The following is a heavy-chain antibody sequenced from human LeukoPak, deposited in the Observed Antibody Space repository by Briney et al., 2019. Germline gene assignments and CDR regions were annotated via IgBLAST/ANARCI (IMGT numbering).Heavy chain of an antibody. Sequence: GGSLRLSCAASGFTFNSYWMHWVRQAPGKGLVWVSRINSDGSGTSDADFVKGRFTISRDNSKNTLYLQMNSLRADVTAVYYCARDRGNSYFDYWGQGTLVTVSS. V-gene: IGHV3-74*01. J-gene: IGHJ4*02. CDR1: GFTFNSYW. D-gene: IGHD1-26*01. CDR2: INSDGSGT. CDR3: ARDRGNSYFDY.